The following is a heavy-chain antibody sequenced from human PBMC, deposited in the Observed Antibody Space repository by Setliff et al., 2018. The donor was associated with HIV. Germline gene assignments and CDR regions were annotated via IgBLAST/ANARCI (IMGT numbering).Heavy chain of an antibody. D-gene: IGHD3-22*01. CDR3: AKDGEYYDSSGFSY. CDR1: GYTFTNYG. CDR2: ISAYNGNT. Sequence: ASVKVSCKASGYTFTNYGISWVRQAPGQGLEWMGWISAYNGNTNYAQKLQGRVTMTTDTSASTAYMELRSLRSDDTAVYYCAKDGEYYDSSGFSYWGQGTLVTVSS. J-gene: IGHJ4*02. V-gene: IGHV1-18*01.